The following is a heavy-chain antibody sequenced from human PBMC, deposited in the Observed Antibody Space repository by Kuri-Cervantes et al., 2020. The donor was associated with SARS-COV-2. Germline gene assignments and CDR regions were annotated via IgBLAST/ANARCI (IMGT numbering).Heavy chain of an antibody. CDR1: GYTFTGYY. Sequence: ASVKVSCKASGYTFTGYYMHWVRQAPGQGLEWMGWINPNSGGANYAQKSQGRVTITADESTSTAYMEMSSLRSEDTAVYYCARRGGPYGGYGQRDYYYYGMDVWGQGTTVTFSS. J-gene: IGHJ6*01. D-gene: IGHD4-23*01. CDR3: ARRGGPYGGYGQRDYYYYGMDV. V-gene: IGHV1-2*02. CDR2: INPNSGGA.